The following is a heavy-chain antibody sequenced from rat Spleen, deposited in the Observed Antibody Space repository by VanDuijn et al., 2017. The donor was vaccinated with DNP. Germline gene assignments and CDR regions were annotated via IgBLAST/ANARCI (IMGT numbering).Heavy chain of an antibody. CDR1: GFTFNNYW. CDR3: TRHGGTTYYLDY. J-gene: IGHJ2*01. D-gene: IGHD1-10*01. CDR2: ITSSGGST. Sequence: EVQLVESGGDLVQPGRSLKLSCVASGFTFNNYWMTWIRQVPGKGLEWIASITSSGGSTYYQDSMKGRFIISRDNAKNTLYLQVSSLRSEDTASYHCTRHGGTTYYLDYWGQGVMVTVSS. V-gene: IGHV5-31*01.